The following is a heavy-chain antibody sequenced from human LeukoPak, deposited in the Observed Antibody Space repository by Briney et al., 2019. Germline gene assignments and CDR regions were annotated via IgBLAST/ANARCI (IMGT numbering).Heavy chain of an antibody. J-gene: IGHJ4*02. CDR3: ARDSSCYQGFDH. CDR2: IYYSGST. CDR1: GGSISRGDYY. D-gene: IGHD3-22*01. V-gene: IGHV4-30-4*01. Sequence: KASEPLSLTCTVSGGSISRGDYYWSWIRQPPGKVLEWIGYIYYSGSTYYNPSIKSRFTISVDTSKTQFSLKLSSVTAADTAVYYCARDSSCYQGFDHWGQGTLVTVSS.